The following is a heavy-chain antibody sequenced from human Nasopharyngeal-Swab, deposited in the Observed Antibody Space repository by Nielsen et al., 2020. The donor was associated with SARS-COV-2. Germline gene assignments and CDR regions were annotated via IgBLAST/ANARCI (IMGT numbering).Heavy chain of an antibody. CDR3: AGGQGTVTTYYYYGMDV. CDR1: GFTFSSYG. D-gene: IGHD4-17*01. J-gene: IGHJ6*02. Sequence: GESLKISCAASGFTFSSYGMHWVRQAPGKGLEWVAVIWSDGSNKYYADSVKGRFTISKDNSKNTLYLQMNSLRAEDTAVYYCAGGQGTVTTYYYYGMDVWGQGTTVTVSS. CDR2: IWSDGSNK. V-gene: IGHV3-33*01.